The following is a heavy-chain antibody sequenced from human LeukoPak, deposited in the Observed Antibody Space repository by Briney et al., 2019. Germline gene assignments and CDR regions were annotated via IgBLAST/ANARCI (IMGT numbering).Heavy chain of an antibody. Sequence: GGSLRLSCAASGFTLSDYYMSWIRQAPGKGLEWVSAISGSGGSTHYGDSVKGRFTISRDNSKNTLYLQMNSLRAEDTAVYYCAKDRADSGSYRHYFDYWGQGTLVSVSS. CDR1: GFTLSDYY. J-gene: IGHJ4*02. D-gene: IGHD3-16*02. V-gene: IGHV3-23*01. CDR2: ISGSGGST. CDR3: AKDRADSGSYRHYFDY.